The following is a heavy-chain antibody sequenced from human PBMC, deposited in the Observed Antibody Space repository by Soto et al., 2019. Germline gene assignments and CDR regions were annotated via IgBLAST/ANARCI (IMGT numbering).Heavy chain of an antibody. Sequence: SETLSLTCTVSGGSINSGGHYWSCIRQRPGKGLEWIGSTFYSGITYYNPSLKDRVTISVDTSNNQFSLSLSSVTAADTAIYYCASATGYIYGHLDSWGQGTLVTVSS. CDR1: GGSINSGGHY. V-gene: IGHV4-31*03. CDR3: ASATGYIYGHLDS. J-gene: IGHJ4*02. CDR2: TFYSGIT. D-gene: IGHD5-12*01.